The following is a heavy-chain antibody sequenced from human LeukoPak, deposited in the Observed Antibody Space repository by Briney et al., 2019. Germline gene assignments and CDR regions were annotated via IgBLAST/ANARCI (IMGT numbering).Heavy chain of an antibody. D-gene: IGHD3-3*01. CDR3: ARKITIFGVVSHAFDI. J-gene: IGHJ3*02. CDR1: GGSISSGGYY. V-gene: IGHV4-30-4*08. Sequence: SETLSLTCTVSGGSISSGGYYWSWIRQPPGKGLEWIGYIYYSGSTYYNPSLKSRVTISVDTSKNQFSLKLSSVTAADTAVYYCARKITIFGVVSHAFDIWGQGTMVTVSS. CDR2: IYYSGST.